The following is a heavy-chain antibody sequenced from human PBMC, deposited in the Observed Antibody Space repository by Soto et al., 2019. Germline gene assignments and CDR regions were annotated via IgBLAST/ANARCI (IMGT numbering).Heavy chain of an antibody. D-gene: IGHD6-13*01. V-gene: IGHV3-72*01. CDR2: TRNKVNSYTT. J-gene: IGHJ4*02. Sequence: GGSLRLSCAASGSTSSDHYMDWVRQAPGKGLEWVARTRNKVNSYTTEYAASVKGRFTLSRDDSKNSLYLQWNSLEASDTAFYFCARSPRSSPYFDYWGQGALVTVSS. CDR3: ARSPRSSPYFDY. CDR1: GSTSSDHY.